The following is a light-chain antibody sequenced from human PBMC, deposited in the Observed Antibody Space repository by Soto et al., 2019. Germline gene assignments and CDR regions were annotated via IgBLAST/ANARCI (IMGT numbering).Light chain of an antibody. CDR1: SSDVGGYNY. J-gene: IGLJ1*01. CDR3: SSYTRSSTQA. CDR2: EVS. Sequence: QSALTQPASVSGSPGQSITISCTGTSSDVGGYNYVSWYQQHPGKAPKLMIYEVSNRPSGVSNRFSGSKSGNTASLTISGLQAEDEADYYCSSYTRSSTQAFGTGTKLTVL. V-gene: IGLV2-14*01.